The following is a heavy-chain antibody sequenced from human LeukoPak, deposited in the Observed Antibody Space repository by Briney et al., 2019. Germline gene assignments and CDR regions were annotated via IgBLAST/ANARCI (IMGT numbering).Heavy chain of an antibody. D-gene: IGHD3-22*01. CDR3: ARDRYYDPPEMDV. CDR1: GFTFSSYW. Sequence: GSLRLSCAASGFTFSSYWMSWVCQAPGKGLEWVANIKQDGSEKYYVDSVKGRFTISRDNAKNSLYLQMNSLRAEDTAVYYCARDRYYDPPEMDVWGQGTTVTVSS. CDR2: IKQDGSEK. V-gene: IGHV3-7*01. J-gene: IGHJ6*02.